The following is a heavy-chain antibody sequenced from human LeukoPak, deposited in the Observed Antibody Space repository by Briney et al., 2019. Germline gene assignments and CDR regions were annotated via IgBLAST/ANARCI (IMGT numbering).Heavy chain of an antibody. D-gene: IGHD4-17*01. CDR2: ISYDGSNK. CDR3: ARDRETTVTTTHLGQYQT. J-gene: IGHJ5*02. CDR1: GFTFSSYA. Sequence: PGGSLRLSCAASGFTFSSYAMHWVRQAPGKGLEGGAVISYDGSNKYYADSVKGRFTISRDNSKNTLYLQMNSLRAEDTAVYYCARDRETTVTTTHLGQYQTWGQGTLVTVSS. V-gene: IGHV3-30*04.